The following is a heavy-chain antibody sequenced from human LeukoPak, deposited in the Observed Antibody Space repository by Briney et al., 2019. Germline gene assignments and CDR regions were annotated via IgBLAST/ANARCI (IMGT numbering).Heavy chain of an antibody. CDR2: INPSAGST. D-gene: IGHD1-26*01. CDR1: GYTFTSYL. V-gene: IGHV1-46*01. Sequence: ASVKVACKASGYTFTSYLIHWVRQAPGQGLEWMGIINPSAGSTTYAQNFQGRVSMTRDTSTSTVYMELNSLRAEDTAVYYCAKDVVGAYFDYWGQGTLVTVSS. J-gene: IGHJ4*02. CDR3: AKDVVGAYFDY.